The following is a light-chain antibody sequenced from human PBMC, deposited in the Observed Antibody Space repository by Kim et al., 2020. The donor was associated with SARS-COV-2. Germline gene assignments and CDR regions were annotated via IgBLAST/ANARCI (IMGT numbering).Light chain of an antibody. Sequence: QTVTFSCSGGDSTLGRTFVYWYQQLPGKAPKLLIYANYQRPSGVPDRFSASKSGTSASLAISGLQSEDEADYYCAAWDDNLSGRLFGGGTQLTVL. V-gene: IGLV1-47*02. J-gene: IGLJ3*02. CDR2: ANY. CDR1: DSTLGRTF. CDR3: AAWDDNLSGRL.